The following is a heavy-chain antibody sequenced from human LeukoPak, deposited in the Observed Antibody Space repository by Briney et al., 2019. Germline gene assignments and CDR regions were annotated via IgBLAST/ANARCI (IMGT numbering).Heavy chain of an antibody. CDR3: ARPGITGTMGYGAFDI. CDR2: IDSSSSYI. Sequence: GGSLRLSCAASGFTFSSYSINWVRQAPGKGLEWVSSIDSSSSYIYYADSVKGRFTISIDNAKNSLFLQMNSLRVEDTAVYYCARPGITGTMGYGAFDIWGQGTRVTVSS. D-gene: IGHD1-7*01. V-gene: IGHV3-21*01. J-gene: IGHJ3*02. CDR1: GFTFSSYS.